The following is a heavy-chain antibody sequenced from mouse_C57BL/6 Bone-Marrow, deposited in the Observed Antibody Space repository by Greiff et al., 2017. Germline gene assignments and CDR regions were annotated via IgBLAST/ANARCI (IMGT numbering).Heavy chain of an antibody. CDR1: GFTFSDFY. CDR3: ARDPKCYFDY. D-gene: IGHD1-3*01. J-gene: IGHJ2*01. Sequence: EVQGVESGGGLVQSGRSLRLSCATSGFTFSDFYMEWVRQAPGKGLEWIAASRNKANDYTTEYNASVKGRFIVSRDTSQSILYLQMNALRAEDTAIYYCARDPKCYFDYWGQGTTLTVSS. V-gene: IGHV7-1*01. CDR2: SRNKANDYTT.